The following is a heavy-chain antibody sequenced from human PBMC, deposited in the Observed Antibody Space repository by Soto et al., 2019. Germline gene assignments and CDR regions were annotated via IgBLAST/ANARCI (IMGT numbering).Heavy chain of an antibody. D-gene: IGHD4-4*01. CDR1: GFTFSSYA. J-gene: IGHJ4*02. Sequence: EVQLLESGGGWVQPGGPLRLSCAASGFTFSSYAMSWVRQAAGKGLGWVSTISGSAGTTYYADSVKGRFTISRDNSKNTLYLQMNSLRAEDTAVYYCARSLGLSNHLIYYFDYWGQGTLVTVSS. CDR3: ARSLGLSNHLIYYFDY. CDR2: ISGSAGTT. V-gene: IGHV3-23*01.